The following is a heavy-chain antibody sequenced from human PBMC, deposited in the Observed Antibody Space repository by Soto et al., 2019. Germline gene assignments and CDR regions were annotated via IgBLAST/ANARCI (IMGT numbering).Heavy chain of an antibody. CDR3: ARQVPAGPEIYYYYYGMDV. V-gene: IGHV1-69*13. D-gene: IGHD2-2*01. Sequence: ASVKVSCKASGGTFSSYAISWVRQDPGQGLEWMGGIIPIFGTANYAQKFQGRVTITADESTSTAYMELSSLRSEDTAVYYCARQVPAGPEIYYYYYGMDVWGQGTTVTVSS. J-gene: IGHJ6*02. CDR2: IIPIFGTA. CDR1: GGTFSSYA.